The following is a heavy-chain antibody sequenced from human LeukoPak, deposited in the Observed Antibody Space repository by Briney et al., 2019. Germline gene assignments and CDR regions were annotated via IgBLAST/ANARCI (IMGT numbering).Heavy chain of an antibody. CDR1: GGSISSYY. J-gene: IGHJ6*02. D-gene: IGHD6-13*01. CDR3: AREHQRAAAGNGYYYYGMDV. V-gene: IGHV4-59*01. Sequence: SETLSLTCTVSGGSISSYYWSWIRQPPGKGLGWIGYIYYSGSTNYNPSLKSRVTISVDTSKNQFSLKLSSVTAADTAVYYCAREHQRAAAGNGYYYYGMDVWGQGTTVTVSS. CDR2: IYYSGST.